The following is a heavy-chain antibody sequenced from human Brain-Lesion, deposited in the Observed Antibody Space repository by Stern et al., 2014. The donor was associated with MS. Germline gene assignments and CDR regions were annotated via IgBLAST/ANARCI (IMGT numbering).Heavy chain of an antibody. Sequence: QVQLVESGAEVRKPGASGKVSCKASGYSSTGYSFNWVRQAPGQGLEWMGRINPKTGGPRYAQNFQGKVTMTRAKPISQAYGELGSLTSDDTAVYYCARDQRGITIFGVVTDYYYLGMDVWGQGTTVTVSS. J-gene: IGHJ6*02. V-gene: IGHV1-2*02. CDR3: ARDQRGITIFGVVTDYYYLGMDV. CDR1: GYSSTGYS. CDR2: INPKTGGP. D-gene: IGHD3-3*01.